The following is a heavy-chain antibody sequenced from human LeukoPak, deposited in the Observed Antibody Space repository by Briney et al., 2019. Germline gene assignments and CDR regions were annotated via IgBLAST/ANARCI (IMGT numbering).Heavy chain of an antibody. Sequence: GGSLRLSCAASGFTFSSYAMSWVRQAPGKGLVWVSAISGSGGSTYYADSVKGRFTISRDNAKNSLYLQMNSLRAEDTAVYYCARALSFQEAFDIWGQGTMVTVSS. CDR1: GFTFSSYA. V-gene: IGHV3-23*01. CDR3: ARALSFQEAFDI. CDR2: ISGSGGST. J-gene: IGHJ3*02.